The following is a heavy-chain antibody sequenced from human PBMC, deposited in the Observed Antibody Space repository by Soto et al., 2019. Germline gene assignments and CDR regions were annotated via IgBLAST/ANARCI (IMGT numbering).Heavy chain of an antibody. CDR1: GFTFSSYA. CDR3: AKGYCSSTSCSYDY. Sequence: EVQLLESGGGLVQPGGSLRLSCAASGFTFSSYAMSWVRQAPGKGLEWVSGISGSGGSTYYADSVKGRFTISRDNSKNTLYLRMNSLRAEDTAVYYCAKGYCSSTSCSYDYWGQGTLVTVSS. CDR2: ISGSGGST. J-gene: IGHJ4*02. V-gene: IGHV3-23*01. D-gene: IGHD2-2*01.